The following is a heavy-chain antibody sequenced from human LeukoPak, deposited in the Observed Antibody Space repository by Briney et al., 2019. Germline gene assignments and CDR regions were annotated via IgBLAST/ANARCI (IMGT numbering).Heavy chain of an antibody. D-gene: IGHD5-18*01. CDR2: IYYSGST. CDR3: ARVVYSFGAWYFDY. V-gene: IGHV4-59*01. Sequence: PSETLSLTCTVSGGSIRNYYWSWIRQPPGKGLEWIGRIYYSGSTNYYPSLKSRVTISVDTSKNQFSLKLSSVTAADTAVYFCARVVYSFGAWYFDYWGQGALVTVSS. J-gene: IGHJ4*02. CDR1: GGSIRNYY.